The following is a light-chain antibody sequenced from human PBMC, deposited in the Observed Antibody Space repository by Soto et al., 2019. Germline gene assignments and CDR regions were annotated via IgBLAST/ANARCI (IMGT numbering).Light chain of an antibody. CDR3: QQYYSSPFT. CDR1: QSVLYSSNNKNY. Sequence: DIVMTQSPDSLAVSLGERATINSKSSQSVLYSSNNKNYLAWYQQKPGQSPKLLIYWASTRESGVPDRFSGSGSGTDFTLTISSLQAEDVAVYYCQQYYSSPFTFGPGTKVDIK. CDR2: WAS. V-gene: IGKV4-1*01. J-gene: IGKJ3*01.